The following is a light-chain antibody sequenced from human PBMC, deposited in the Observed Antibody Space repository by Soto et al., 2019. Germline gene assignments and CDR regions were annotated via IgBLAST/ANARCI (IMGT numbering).Light chain of an antibody. CDR2: SNN. V-gene: IGLV1-44*01. CDR3: AAWDDSLNGRYV. J-gene: IGLJ1*01. CDR1: SSHIGSNT. Sequence: QFVLTQPPSASGTPGQRVIISCSGSSSHIGSNTVNWYQQLPGTAPKLLIYSNNQRPSGVPDRFSGSKSGTSASLAISGLQSEDEADYYCAAWDDSLNGRYVFGTGTKVTVL.